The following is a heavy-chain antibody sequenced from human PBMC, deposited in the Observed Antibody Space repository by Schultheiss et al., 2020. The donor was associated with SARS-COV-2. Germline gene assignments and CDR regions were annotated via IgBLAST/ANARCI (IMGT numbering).Heavy chain of an antibody. CDR1: GYTFTGYY. J-gene: IGHJ6*02. CDR3: ARGAHGYYYGMDV. V-gene: IGHV1-2*04. CDR2: INPNSGGT. Sequence: ASVKVSCKASGYTFTGYYMHWVRQAPGQGLEWMGWINPNSGGTNYAQKFQGWVTMTRDTSISTAYMELSRLRSDDTAVYYCARGAHGYYYGMDVWGQGTTVTVSS.